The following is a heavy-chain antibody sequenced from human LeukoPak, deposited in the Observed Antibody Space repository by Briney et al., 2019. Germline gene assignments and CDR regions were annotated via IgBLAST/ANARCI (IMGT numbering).Heavy chain of an antibody. J-gene: IGHJ1*01. Sequence: ASVKVSCKASGYTFSGYYIHWVRQAPGRGLEWVGWINARNGDRNYAQKFQGRVILTRDTSITTSYMEVISLTSDDTAVYYCARASLASAGTRFWGQGTLVIVSS. D-gene: IGHD6-13*01. CDR2: INARNGDR. CDR1: GYTFSGYY. V-gene: IGHV1-2*02. CDR3: ARASLASAGTRF.